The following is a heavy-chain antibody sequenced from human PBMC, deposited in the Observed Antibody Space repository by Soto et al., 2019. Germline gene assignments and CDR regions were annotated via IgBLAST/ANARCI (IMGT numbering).Heavy chain of an antibody. V-gene: IGHV3-48*03. Sequence: GGPLRLSCAAPGFTFSGYEVNWVRQPPGQGLEWVSYISGSGSTIYYADPVKRRLTISRDNAKDSLYLQMNSLRAEDTAVYYCAREVVVFGVIIPTPMDVWGQGTTVTVSS. CDR2: ISGSGSTI. CDR3: AREVVVFGVIIPTPMDV. CDR1: GFTFSGYE. D-gene: IGHD3-22*01. J-gene: IGHJ6*02.